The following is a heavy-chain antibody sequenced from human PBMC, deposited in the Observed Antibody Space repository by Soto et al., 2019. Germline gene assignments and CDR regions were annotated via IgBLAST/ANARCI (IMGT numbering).Heavy chain of an antibody. D-gene: IGHD3-3*01. J-gene: IGHJ5*02. CDR2: IIPIFGTA. V-gene: IGHV1-69*12. CDR3: ARGYTIFGVVIQNWFDP. Sequence: QVQLVQSGAEVKKPGSSVKVSCKASGGTFSSYAISWVRQAPGQGLEWMGGIIPIFGTANYAQKFQGRVTITAXXSXSTXYMELSSLRSEDTAVYYCARGYTIFGVVIQNWFDPWGQGTLVTVSS. CDR1: GGTFSSYA.